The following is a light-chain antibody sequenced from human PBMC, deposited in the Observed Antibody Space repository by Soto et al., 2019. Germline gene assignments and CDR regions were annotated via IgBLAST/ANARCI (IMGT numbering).Light chain of an antibody. CDR1: QSVSSN. Sequence: EIVMTQSPATLSVSPGERATLSCRASQSVSSNLAWYQQKPGQAPRLLIYGASTRATGIPARFSGSGSGTEFTLTISSLQSEDFAVYYCQEYIHWPPGMFGPGTTVDIK. CDR3: QEYIHWPPGM. CDR2: GAS. V-gene: IGKV3-15*01. J-gene: IGKJ1*01.